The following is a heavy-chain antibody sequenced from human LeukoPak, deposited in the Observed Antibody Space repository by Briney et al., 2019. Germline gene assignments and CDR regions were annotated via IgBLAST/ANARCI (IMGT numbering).Heavy chain of an antibody. CDR1: GGSITSSSYY. CDR3: ARERDYDFWSGYYKAYYFDY. Sequence: SETLSLTCTVSGGSITSSSYYWGWIRQPPGKGLEWIGCIYYSGSTYYNPSLKSRVTISVDTSKNQFSLKLRSVTAADTAVYYCARERDYDFWSGYYKAYYFDYWGQGTLVTVSS. D-gene: IGHD3-3*01. V-gene: IGHV4-39*02. J-gene: IGHJ4*02. CDR2: IYYSGST.